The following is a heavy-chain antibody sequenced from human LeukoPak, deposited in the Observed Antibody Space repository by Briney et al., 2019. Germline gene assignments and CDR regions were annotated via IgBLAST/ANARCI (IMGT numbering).Heavy chain of an antibody. J-gene: IGHJ5*02. V-gene: IGHV3-53*01. Sequence: SGGSLRLSCAASGFTFSSYGMHWVRQAPGKGLEWVSVIYSGGSTYYADSVKGRFTISRDNSKNTLYLQMNSLRAEDTAVYYCARDFHGGGAWFDPWGQGTLVTVSS. CDR2: IYSGGST. CDR1: GFTFSSYG. D-gene: IGHD4-23*01. CDR3: ARDFHGGGAWFDP.